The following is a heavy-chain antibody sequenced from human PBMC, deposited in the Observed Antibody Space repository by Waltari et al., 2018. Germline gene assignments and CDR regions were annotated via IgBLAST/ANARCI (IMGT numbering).Heavy chain of an antibody. D-gene: IGHD3-10*01. CDR2: ILPILGVT. CDR3: ARGPVASGSYDP. CDR1: GGPFITSS. Sequence: QVQLVQSGAEVKQPGSSVRVAFKASGGPFITSSIPWVRQAPGQGLEWVGRILPILGVTNYAPKFQGRLTITADNSSSTVSMELSSLTSDDTALYYCARGPVASGSYDPWGQGTLVTVSS. J-gene: IGHJ5*02. V-gene: IGHV1-69*04.